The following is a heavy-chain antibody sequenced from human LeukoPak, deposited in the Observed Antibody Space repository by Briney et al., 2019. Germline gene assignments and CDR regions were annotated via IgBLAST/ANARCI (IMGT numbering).Heavy chain of an antibody. D-gene: IGHD6-6*01. CDR1: GGSISSYY. V-gene: IGHV4-59*01. Sequence: SETLSLTCTVSGGSISSYYWSWIRQPPGKGLEWIGYIYYSGSTNYNPSLKSRVTISVDTFKNQFSLKLSSVTAADTAVYYCARGDSSSSPYYYYGMDVWGQGTTVTVSS. J-gene: IGHJ6*02. CDR2: IYYSGST. CDR3: ARGDSSSSPYYYYGMDV.